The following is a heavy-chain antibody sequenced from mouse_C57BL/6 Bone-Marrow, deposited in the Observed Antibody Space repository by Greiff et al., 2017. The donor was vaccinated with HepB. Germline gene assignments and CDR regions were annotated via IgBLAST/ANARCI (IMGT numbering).Heavy chain of an antibody. D-gene: IGHD1-1*01. CDR2: ISDGGSYT. J-gene: IGHJ4*01. Sequence: VQVVESGGGLVKPGGSLKLSCAASGFTFSSYAMSWVRQTPEKRLEWVATISDGGSYTYYPDNVKGRFTISRDNAKNNLYLQMSHLKSEDTAMYYCAREVVALYYYAMDYWGQGTSVTVSS. CDR3: AREVVALYYYAMDY. V-gene: IGHV5-4*01. CDR1: GFTFSSYA.